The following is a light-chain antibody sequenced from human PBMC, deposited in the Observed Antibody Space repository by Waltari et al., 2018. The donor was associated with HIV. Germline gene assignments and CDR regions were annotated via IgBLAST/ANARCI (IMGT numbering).Light chain of an antibody. CDR3: AAWDDSLSGPV. CDR1: TSNIGNNY. V-gene: IGLV1-47*01. Sequence: QSVLTQPPSASGTPGQRVTISCSGGTSNIGNNYVYWHQQLPGTAPKLLIYRHNQRPSGVPDRFSGSKSGTSASLAISGLRSEDEADYYCAAWDDSLSGPVFGGGTKLTVL. CDR2: RHN. J-gene: IGLJ3*02.